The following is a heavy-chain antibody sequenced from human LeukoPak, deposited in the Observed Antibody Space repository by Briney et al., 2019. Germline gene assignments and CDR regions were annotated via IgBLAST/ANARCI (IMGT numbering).Heavy chain of an antibody. CDR2: IDEDGKSI. CDR3: VSHLCRGDDQ. Sequence: GGALRLSCAASGFTFNSYWMHWVGQAPGKGVVGVARIDEDGKSIDYADSVKGRFTISRDNAKNKLYLQISSLRDEYTAVYYCVSHLCRGDDQWGRGTLVTVSS. CDR1: GFTFNSYW. J-gene: IGHJ5*02. D-gene: IGHD3-10*01. V-gene: IGHV3-74*01.